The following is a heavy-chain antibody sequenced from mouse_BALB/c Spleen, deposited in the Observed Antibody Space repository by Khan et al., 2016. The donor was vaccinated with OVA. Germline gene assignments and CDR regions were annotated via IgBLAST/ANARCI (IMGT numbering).Heavy chain of an antibody. D-gene: IGHD2-10*01. CDR3: AKPPYCSYTLDY. J-gene: IGHJ4*01. V-gene: IGHV9-3-1*01. CDR2: INTYTGEP. CDR1: GYTFTNYG. Sequence: QIQLVQSGPELKKPGETVKISCKASGYTFTNYGMNWVKQSPGKALKWMGWINTYTGEPTYADDFKGRFAFSLETSASTPYLQINNLKNEDTATDFCAKPPYCSYTLDYWGQGTSVTVSS.